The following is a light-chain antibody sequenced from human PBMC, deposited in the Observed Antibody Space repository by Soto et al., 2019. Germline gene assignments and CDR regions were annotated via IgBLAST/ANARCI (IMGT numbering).Light chain of an antibody. CDR2: GAS. J-gene: IGKJ4*01. CDR3: PQHKASRVI. CDR1: QSVTNY. V-gene: IGKV3-11*01. Sequence: VLTQSPATLSLSPGERATLSCRASQSVTNYLAWYQQKPGQAPRLVIYGASNRATGIAARFSGSGSGTEFTLTCSEIVYAGFPTYYGPQHKASRVIIGGGTQVEIK.